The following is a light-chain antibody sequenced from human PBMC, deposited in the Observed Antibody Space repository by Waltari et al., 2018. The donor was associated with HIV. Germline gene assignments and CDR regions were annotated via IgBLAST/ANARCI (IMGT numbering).Light chain of an antibody. J-gene: IGLJ2*01. CDR3: QVWDGDSNHVV. CDR2: YDI. Sequence: SYMLTQPPSVSVAPGETARITCEGDTIGRRSVQWYQQKAGQAPVLVIYYDIDRPSGIPERFSGSNSDNTATLTISRVEAGDEADYYCQVWDGDSNHVVFGGGTKLTVL. V-gene: IGLV3-21*04. CDR1: TIGRRS.